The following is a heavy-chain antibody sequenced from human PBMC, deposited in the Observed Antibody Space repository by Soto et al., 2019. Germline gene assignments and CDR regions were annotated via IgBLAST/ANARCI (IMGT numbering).Heavy chain of an antibody. Sequence: QVQLVQSGAEVKKPGSSVKVYCKASGGTFSSYTISWVRQAPGQGLEWMGRIIPILGIANYAQKFQGRVTITADKSTSTAYMELSSLRSEDTAVYYCARERGAYCSSTSCRGENWFDPWGQGTLVTVSS. CDR3: ARERGAYCSSTSCRGENWFDP. CDR2: IIPILGIA. CDR1: GGTFSSYT. D-gene: IGHD2-2*01. J-gene: IGHJ5*02. V-gene: IGHV1-69*08.